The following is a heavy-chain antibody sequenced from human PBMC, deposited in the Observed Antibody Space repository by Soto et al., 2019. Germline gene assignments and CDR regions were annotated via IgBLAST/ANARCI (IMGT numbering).Heavy chain of an antibody. CDR3: AKNQERELPRVIDF. CDR1: GGTFRTFA. V-gene: IGHV1-69*01. J-gene: IGHJ4*02. D-gene: IGHD1-7*01. Sequence: QVQLVQSGAEVKEPGSSVKVSCKASGGTFRTFAISWVRQAPGQGPEWMGGIIPVFGTPNYAQKFQGRVTITADESTSTAYMELSSLRSEDTAVYYCAKNQERELPRVIDFWGQGTLVTVSS. CDR2: IIPVFGTP.